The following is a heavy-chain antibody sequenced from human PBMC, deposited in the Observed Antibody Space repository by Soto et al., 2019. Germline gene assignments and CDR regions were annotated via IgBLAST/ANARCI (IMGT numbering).Heavy chain of an antibody. Sequence: GGSLRLSCAASGFTFSSYAMTWVRQAPGKGLEWVSAMSGGGDTTYSADSVKGRFTISRDNSKNTLYLQLNSLRAEDTATYYCAKWHTFYYDSAAYSGFDYWGRRARVTVSS. CDR1: GFTFSSYA. D-gene: IGHD3-22*01. J-gene: IGHJ4*02. V-gene: IGHV3-23*01. CDR3: AKWHTFYYDSAAYSGFDY. CDR2: MSGGGDTT.